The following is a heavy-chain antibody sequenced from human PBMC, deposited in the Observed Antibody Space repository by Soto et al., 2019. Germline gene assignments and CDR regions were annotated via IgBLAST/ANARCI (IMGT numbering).Heavy chain of an antibody. D-gene: IGHD3-3*01. CDR3: AKDHSITIFGVVTDFDY. J-gene: IGHJ4*02. V-gene: IGHV3-23*01. CDR2: ISGSGGST. Sequence: GGSLRLSCAASGFTFSSYAMSWVRQAPGKGLEWVSAISGSGGSTYYADSVKGRFTISRDNSKNTLYLQMNSLRAEDTAVYYCAKDHSITIFGVVTDFDYWGQGTLVTVSS. CDR1: GFTFSSYA.